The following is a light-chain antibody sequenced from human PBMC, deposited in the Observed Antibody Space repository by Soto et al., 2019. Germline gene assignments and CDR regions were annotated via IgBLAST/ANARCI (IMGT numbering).Light chain of an antibody. CDR3: KQYNVYWT. V-gene: IGKV1-5*03. CDR1: QSINIW. CDR2: KAS. Sequence: DIQMTQSPSTLSASVGDRVTITCRASQSINIWLAWYQQKPGRDPNLLIYKASTLESGVPSRFSGSGSGTEFTLTMSGMQPDDFATYYFKQYNVYWTFGQRTKVAIK. J-gene: IGKJ1*01.